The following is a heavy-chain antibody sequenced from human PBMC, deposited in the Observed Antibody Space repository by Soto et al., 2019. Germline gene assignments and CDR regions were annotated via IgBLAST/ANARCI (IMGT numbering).Heavy chain of an antibody. Sequence: QVQLVESGGGVVQPGRSLRLSCAASGFTFSTHAMHWVRQAPGKGLECVAIVSFEGSNKYYADSVKGRFTISRDNSKNTRYLQMSGLTPEDTAFYYCARDQTGITTAGGGRIDRWGQGTLVTFSS. CDR1: GFTFSTHA. V-gene: IGHV3-30-3*01. D-gene: IGHD6-13*01. CDR2: VSFEGSNK. CDR3: ARDQTGITTAGGGRIDR. J-gene: IGHJ5*02.